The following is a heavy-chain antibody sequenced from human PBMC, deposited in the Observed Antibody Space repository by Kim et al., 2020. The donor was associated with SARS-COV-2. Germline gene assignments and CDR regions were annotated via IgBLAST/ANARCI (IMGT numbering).Heavy chain of an antibody. D-gene: IGHD1-1*01. CDR1: GFTFSSYG. J-gene: IGHJ6*02. Sequence: GGSLRLSCAASGFTFSSYGMHWVRQAPGKGLEWVAVIWYDGSNKYYADSVKGRFTISRDNSKNTLYLQMNSLRAEDTAVYYCAKEESTTAGPLYGMDVWGQGTAVTVSS. CDR3: AKEESTTAGPLYGMDV. CDR2: IWYDGSNK. V-gene: IGHV3-33*06.